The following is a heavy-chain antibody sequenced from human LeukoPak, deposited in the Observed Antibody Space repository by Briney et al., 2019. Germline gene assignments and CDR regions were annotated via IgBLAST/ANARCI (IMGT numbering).Heavy chain of an antibody. CDR2: IYYSGST. J-gene: IGHJ5*02. CDR1: GGSISSGDYY. CDR3: ARGGSGYDFGWFDP. V-gene: IGHV4-30-4*01. Sequence: PSETLSLTCTVSGGSISSGDYYWSWIRQPPGKGLEWIGYIYYSGSTYYNPSLKSRVTISVDTSKNQFSLKPSSVTAADTAVYYCARGGSGYDFGWFDPWGQGTLVTVSS. D-gene: IGHD5-12*01.